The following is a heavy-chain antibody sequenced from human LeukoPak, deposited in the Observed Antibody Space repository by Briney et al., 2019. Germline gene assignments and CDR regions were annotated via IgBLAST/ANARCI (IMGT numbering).Heavy chain of an antibody. Sequence: GGSLRLSCAASGFTFGSYAMSWVRQAPGKGLEWVANIKQDGSEKYYVDSVKGRFTISRDNAKNSLYLQMNSLRAEDTAVYYCVRDSSHSSARVEVADTRGASLGDWGQGTLVSVSS. D-gene: IGHD6-19*01. V-gene: IGHV3-7*01. CDR1: GFTFGSYA. CDR2: IKQDGSEK. J-gene: IGHJ4*02. CDR3: VRDSSHSSARVEVADTRGASLGD.